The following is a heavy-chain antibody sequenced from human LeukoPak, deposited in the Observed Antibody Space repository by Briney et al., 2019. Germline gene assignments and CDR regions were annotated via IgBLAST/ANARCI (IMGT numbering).Heavy chain of an antibody. CDR1: GGSFRGYC. Sequence: WVTLPLTCAVYGGSFRGYCWSWIRQPPGTGLEGTGEINHSGSTNHNPPLKSRVTISVDTSKNQFSLKLSSVTAGDTAVYYCAARVYHYYYRDVWGKGTTVTVSS. V-gene: IGHV4-34*01. CDR2: INHSGST. CDR3: AARVYHYYYRDV. J-gene: IGHJ6*03.